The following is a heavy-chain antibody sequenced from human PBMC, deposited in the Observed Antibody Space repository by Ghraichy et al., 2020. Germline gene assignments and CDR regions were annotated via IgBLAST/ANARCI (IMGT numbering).Heavy chain of an antibody. CDR2: ISGSGGST. CDR1: GFSFSSYA. CDR3: AKDTSEFYGMDV. D-gene: IGHD3-10*01. J-gene: IGHJ6*02. V-gene: IGHV3-23*01. Sequence: GGSLRLSCAASGFSFSSYAMSWVRQAPGKGLEWVSTISGSGGSTYYVDSVKGRFTISRGNSKNTLYLQMNSLRVEDTAVYYCAKDTSEFYGMDVWGQGTTVTVSS.